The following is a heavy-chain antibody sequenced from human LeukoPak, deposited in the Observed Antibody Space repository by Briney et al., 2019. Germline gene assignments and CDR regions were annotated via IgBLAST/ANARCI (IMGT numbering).Heavy chain of an antibody. D-gene: IGHD7-27*01. CDR2: ISPHSGFT. Sequence: ASVKVSCKASGYTLTGHYIHWVRQAPGQGLEWMGWISPHSGFTMYPQRFQGRVTMTTDTSISTAFLEVRRLRADDTAAYYCARQTGDEALDIWGQGTMITVYS. J-gene: IGHJ3*02. V-gene: IGHV1-2*02. CDR3: ARQTGDEALDI. CDR1: GYTLTGHY.